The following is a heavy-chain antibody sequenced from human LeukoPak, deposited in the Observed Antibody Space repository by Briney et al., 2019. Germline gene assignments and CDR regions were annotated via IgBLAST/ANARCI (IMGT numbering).Heavy chain of an antibody. CDR2: INTDGSST. D-gene: IGHD6-13*01. V-gene: IGHV3-74*01. CDR3: ARWASSTWYYGMDV. J-gene: IGHJ6*02. CDR1: GFTFSSYW. Sequence: QPGGSLRLSCAASGFTFSSYWMHWVRQAPGKGLVWVSLINTDGSSTRYADSVKGRFTISRDNAKNTLYLQMNSLRAEDTAVYYCARWASSTWYYGMDVWGQGTTVTVSS.